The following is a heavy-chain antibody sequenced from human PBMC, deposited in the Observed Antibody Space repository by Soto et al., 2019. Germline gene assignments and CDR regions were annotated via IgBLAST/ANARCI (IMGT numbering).Heavy chain of an antibody. V-gene: IGHV3-23*01. CDR1: GFTFSSYA. D-gene: IGHD6-19*01. CDR2: ISGSGDST. CDR3: AEGVPGIAVVCTGCFQH. Sequence: EVQLLESGGGLVQPGGSLRLSCAASGFTFSSYAMSWVRQAPGKGLEWVSGISGSGDSTYYADSVKGRFTISRDNSKNTLYLQMNSLRGEGTAVYDCAEGVPGIAVVCTGCFQHWGQGTLVTVSS. J-gene: IGHJ1*01.